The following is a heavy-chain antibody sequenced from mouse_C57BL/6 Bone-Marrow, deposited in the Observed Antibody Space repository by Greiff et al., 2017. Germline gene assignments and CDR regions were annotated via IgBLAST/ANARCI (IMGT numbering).Heavy chain of an antibody. J-gene: IGHJ3*01. V-gene: IGHV1-42*01. CDR1: GYSFTGYY. D-gene: IGHD1-1*01. Sequence: DVQLQESGPELVQPGASVKISCKASGYSFTGYYMNWVKQSPEKSLEWIGEINPSTGGTTYNQKFKAKATLTVDKSSSTAYMQLKSLTSEDSAVXYCAYPRIGYGSAWFAYWGQGTLVTVSA. CDR2: INPSTGGT. CDR3: AYPRIGYGSAWFAY.